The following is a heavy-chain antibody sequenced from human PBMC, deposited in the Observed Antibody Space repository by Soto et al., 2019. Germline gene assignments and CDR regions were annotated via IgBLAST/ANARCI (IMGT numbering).Heavy chain of an antibody. Sequence: QVQVQQSGPGLVKPSETLSLSCTVSGGSIRGFYGSWIRQSPEKGLEWIGYIYDSGYTTYNPSLKSRVSMSIDASKKQFSLTLRSVTAADTAIYYCARDGGAYAMDYWGQGTLVTVSS. CDR2: IYDSGYT. D-gene: IGHD3-16*01. V-gene: IGHV4-59*01. CDR3: ARDGGAYAMDY. CDR1: GGSIRGFY. J-gene: IGHJ4*02.